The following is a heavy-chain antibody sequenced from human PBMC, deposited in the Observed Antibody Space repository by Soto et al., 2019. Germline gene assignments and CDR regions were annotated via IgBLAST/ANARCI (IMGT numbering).Heavy chain of an antibody. J-gene: IGHJ6*02. CDR1: GYSFTSYW. Sequence: RGESLKISCKGSGYSFTSYWIGWVRQMPGKGLEWMGIIYPGDSDTRYSPSFQGQVTISADKSISTAYLQWSSLKASDTAMYYCARQEVAAAGISHYYYGMDVWGQGTTVTVSS. CDR3: ARQEVAAAGISHYYYGMDV. CDR2: IYPGDSDT. D-gene: IGHD6-13*01. V-gene: IGHV5-51*01.